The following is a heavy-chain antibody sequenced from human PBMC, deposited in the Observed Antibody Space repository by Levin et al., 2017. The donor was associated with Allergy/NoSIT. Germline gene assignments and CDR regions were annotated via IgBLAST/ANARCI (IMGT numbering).Heavy chain of an antibody. D-gene: IGHD4-11*01. J-gene: IGHJ5*02. CDR1: GGSISSSSYY. V-gene: IGHV4-39*01. CDR3: ARATVTRLGCFDP. Sequence: PSETLSLTCTVSGGSISSSSYYWGWIRQPPGKGLEWIGSIYYSGSTYYNPSLKSRVTISVDTSKNQFSLKLSSVTAADTAVYHCARATVTRLGCFDPWGQGTLVTVSS. CDR2: IYYSGST.